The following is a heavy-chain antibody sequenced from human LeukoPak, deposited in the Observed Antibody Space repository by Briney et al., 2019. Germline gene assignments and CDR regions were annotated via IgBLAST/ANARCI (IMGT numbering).Heavy chain of an antibody. Sequence: SETLSLTCAVYGGSFSGYYWSWIRQPPGKGLEWIGEINHSGSTNYNPSLKSRVTISVDTSKNQFSLKLSSVTAADTAVYYCARGPRLGRSSWRTSSYYMDVWGKATTVTVSS. V-gene: IGHV4-34*01. CDR1: GGSFSGYY. J-gene: IGHJ6*03. D-gene: IGHD6-13*01. CDR2: INHSGST. CDR3: ARGPRLGRSSWRTSSYYMDV.